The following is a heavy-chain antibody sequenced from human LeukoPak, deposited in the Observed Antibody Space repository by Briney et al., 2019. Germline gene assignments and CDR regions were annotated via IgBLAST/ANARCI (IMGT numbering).Heavy chain of an antibody. J-gene: IGHJ3*02. D-gene: IGHD3-22*01. CDR2: ISSSGSTI. CDR3: ARVDSSGYYLVGACDI. CDR1: GFTFSDYY. Sequence: PGGSLRLSCAASGFTFSDYYMSWIRQAPGKGLEWVSYISSSGSTIYYADSVKGRFTISRDNAKNSLYPQMNSLRAEDTAVYYCARVDSSGYYLVGACDIWGQGTMVTVSS. V-gene: IGHV3-11*04.